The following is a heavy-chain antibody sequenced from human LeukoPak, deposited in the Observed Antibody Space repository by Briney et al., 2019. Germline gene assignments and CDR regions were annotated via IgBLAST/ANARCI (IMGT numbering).Heavy chain of an antibody. CDR2: ISYDGSNK. Sequence: GGSLRLSCAASGFTFSSYAMHWVRQAPGKGLEWVAVISYDGSNKYYADSVKGRFTISRDNSKNTLYLQMNSLRAEDTAVYYCERSVAEYFDYWGQGTLVTVSS. D-gene: IGHD6-19*01. CDR3: ERSVAEYFDY. J-gene: IGHJ4*02. CDR1: GFTFSSYA. V-gene: IGHV3-30*04.